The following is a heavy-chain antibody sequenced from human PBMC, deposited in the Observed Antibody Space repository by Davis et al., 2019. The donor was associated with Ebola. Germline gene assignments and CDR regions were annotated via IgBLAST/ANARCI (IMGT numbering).Heavy chain of an antibody. V-gene: IGHV4-39*01. Sequence: MPSETLSLTCTVSGGSIKSSSLYWGWIRQSPGKGPEWIGSIYYSGSTYYNPSLKSRVTISVDTSKNQFSLKLSSVTAADTAVYYCARHGRAWFDPWGQGTLVTVSS. CDR2: IYYSGST. CDR1: GGSIKSSSLY. J-gene: IGHJ5*02. D-gene: IGHD1-26*01. CDR3: ARHGRAWFDP.